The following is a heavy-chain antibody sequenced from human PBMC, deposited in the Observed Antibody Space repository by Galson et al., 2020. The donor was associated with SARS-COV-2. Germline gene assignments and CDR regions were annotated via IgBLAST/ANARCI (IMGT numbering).Heavy chain of an antibody. D-gene: IGHD6-13*01. V-gene: IGHV1-18*01. CDR3: ATAPLGIAAAVDS. Sequence: ASVKVSCKASGYTFTRYCISWVRQAPGQGLEWMGWISAYNGNTNYAQKLQGRVTMTTDTSTSTAYMGLRSLRSDDTAVYYCATAPLGIAAAVDSWGQGTLITVSS. CDR1: GYTFTRYC. J-gene: IGHJ4*02. CDR2: ISAYNGNT.